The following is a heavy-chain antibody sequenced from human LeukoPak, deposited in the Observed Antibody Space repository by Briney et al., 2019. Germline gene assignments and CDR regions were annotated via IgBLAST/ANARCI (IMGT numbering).Heavy chain of an antibody. J-gene: IGHJ1*01. CDR1: GFTFSSYW. CDR3: ARAPSEIGGYYPEYFRH. D-gene: IGHD3-22*01. CDR2: IKSDGGT. V-gene: IGHV3-74*01. Sequence: PGGSLRLSCAASGFTFSSYWMHWVRQAPGKGLVWVSRIKSDGGTNYADSAKGRFTISRDNAKNTLSLQMNSLRAEDTGVYYCARAPSEIGGYYPEYFRHWGQGTLVTVSS.